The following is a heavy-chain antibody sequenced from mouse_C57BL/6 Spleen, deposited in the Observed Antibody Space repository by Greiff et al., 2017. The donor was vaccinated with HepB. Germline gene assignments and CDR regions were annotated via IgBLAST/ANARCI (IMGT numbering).Heavy chain of an antibody. D-gene: IGHD1-1*01. CDR1: GYTFTSYW. CDR2: IYPGSGST. V-gene: IGHV1-55*01. J-gene: IGHJ1*03. Sequence: VQLQQSGAELVKPGASVKMSCKASGYTFTSYWITWVKQRPGQGLEWIGDIYPGSGSTNYNEKFKSKATLTVDTSSSTAYMQLSSLTSEDSAVYYCARRPLYYYGSRGYFDVWGTGTTVTVSS. CDR3: ARRPLYYYGSRGYFDV.